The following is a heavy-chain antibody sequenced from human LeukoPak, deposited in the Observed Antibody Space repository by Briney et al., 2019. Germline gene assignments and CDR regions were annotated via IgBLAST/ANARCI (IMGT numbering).Heavy chain of an antibody. V-gene: IGHV4-30-4*01. D-gene: IGHD2-15*01. J-gene: IGHJ6*02. CDR1: GGSISSGDYY. CDR3: ARAVVAATPYYYYGMDV. Sequence: SQTLSLTCTVSGGSISSGDYYWSWIRQPPGKDLEWIGYIYYSGSTYYNPSLKSRVTISVDTSKNQFSLKLSSVTAADTAVYYCARAVVAATPYYYYGMDVWGQGTTVTVSS. CDR2: IYYSGST.